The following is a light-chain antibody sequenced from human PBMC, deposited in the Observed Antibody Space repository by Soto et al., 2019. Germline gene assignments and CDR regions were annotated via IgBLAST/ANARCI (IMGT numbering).Light chain of an antibody. J-gene: IGLJ2*01. CDR1: SRDVGGYNY. Sequence: QSALTQPRSVSGSPGHSVTIACTGTSRDVGGYNYVSWYQQHLGRAPKLMIFDVSKRPSGVPDRCSGSKSGNTASLTISGLQAEDEADYYCCSYAGSFVVFGGGTKLTVL. V-gene: IGLV2-11*01. CDR2: DVS. CDR3: CSYAGSFVV.